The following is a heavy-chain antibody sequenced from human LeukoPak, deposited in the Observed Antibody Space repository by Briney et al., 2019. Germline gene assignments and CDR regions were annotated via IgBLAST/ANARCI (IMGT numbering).Heavy chain of an antibody. Sequence: GGSLRLSCAASGFTFSSYAMSWVRQAPGKGLEWVSAISGRGTGTYYADSVKGRFTISRDNSKNTLYLQMNSLRAEDTAVYYCAKDLGYCSGGSCYNAFGIWGQGTMVTVSS. CDR3: AKDLGYCSGGSCYNAFGI. J-gene: IGHJ3*02. D-gene: IGHD2-15*01. CDR1: GFTFSSYA. CDR2: ISGRGTGT. V-gene: IGHV3-23*01.